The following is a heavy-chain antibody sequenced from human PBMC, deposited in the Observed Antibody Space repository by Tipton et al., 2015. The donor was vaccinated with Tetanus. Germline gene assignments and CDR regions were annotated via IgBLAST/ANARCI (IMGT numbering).Heavy chain of an antibody. Sequence: TLSLTCVVYGGSFNGYYWNWIRQSPGKGLEWIGEIHQTGTTNYNPSLKSRVSISLDMAKNQFSLRLTSVTAADTAMYYCGRGPLRFFDHWGQGSLVSVSS. V-gene: IGHV4-34*01. CDR2: IHQTGTT. J-gene: IGHJ1*01. CDR3: GRGPLRFFDH. CDR1: GGSFNGYY.